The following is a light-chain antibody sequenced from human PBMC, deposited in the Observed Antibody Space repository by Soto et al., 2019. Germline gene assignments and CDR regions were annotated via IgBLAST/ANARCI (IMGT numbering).Light chain of an antibody. CDR3: QQYYSIPLT. J-gene: IGKJ4*01. CDR2: WAS. V-gene: IGKV4-1*01. Sequence: DIVMTQSPDSLAVSLGGRATINCKSSQSVLYSSNNKNYLAWYQQKPGQPPKLLISWASTRESGVPGRFSGSGSETDFTLTISSLQAEDVAIYYCQQYYSIPLTFGGGTKVDIK. CDR1: QSVLYSSNNKNY.